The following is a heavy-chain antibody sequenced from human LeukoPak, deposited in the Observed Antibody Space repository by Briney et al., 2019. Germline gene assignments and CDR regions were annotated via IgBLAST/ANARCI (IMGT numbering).Heavy chain of an antibody. J-gene: IGHJ6*02. V-gene: IGHV1-46*01. CDR1: GYTFTSYY. CDR3: ARESLGRYFDWLLSGYYYGMDV. CDR2: INPSGGST. D-gene: IGHD3-9*01. Sequence: GASVKVSCKASGYTFTSYYMHWVRQAPGQGLEWMGIINPSGGSTSYAQKFQGRVTMTRDTSTSTVYMELSSLRSEDTAVYYCARESLGRYFDWLLSGYYYGMDVWGQGTTVTVSS.